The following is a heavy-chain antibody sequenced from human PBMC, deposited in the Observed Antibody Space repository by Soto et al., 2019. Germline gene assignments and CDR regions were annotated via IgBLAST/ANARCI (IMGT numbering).Heavy chain of an antibody. CDR2: VNLNTGGT. V-gene: IGHV1-2*02. CDR3: ARDPSSFLGRVYGMDV. J-gene: IGHJ6*02. Sequence: QVQHVQSGAEVKKPGDSVKVSCKASGYSFTGHYMHWVRRAPGRSPKWMGWVNLNTGGTDYAQEFQGRVTMTTATSIRTVYLEVTGLKFDDTAIYYCARDPSSFLGRVYGMDVWGQGTAVTVSS. CDR1: GYSFTGHY.